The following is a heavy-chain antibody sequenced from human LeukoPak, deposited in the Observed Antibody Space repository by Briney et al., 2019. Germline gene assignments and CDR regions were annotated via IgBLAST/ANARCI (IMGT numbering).Heavy chain of an antibody. J-gene: IGHJ3*02. V-gene: IGHV3-13*01. CDR2: IGTAGDT. D-gene: IGHD2-8*01. CDR1: GFTFSSYD. CDR3: ARDGGYCTNGVCYAFDI. Sequence: GGSLRLFCAASGFTFSSYDMHWVRQATGKGLEWVSAIGTAGDTCYPGSVKGRFTISRENAKNSLYLQMNSLRAGDTAVYYCARDGGYCTNGVCYAFDIWGQGTMVTVSS.